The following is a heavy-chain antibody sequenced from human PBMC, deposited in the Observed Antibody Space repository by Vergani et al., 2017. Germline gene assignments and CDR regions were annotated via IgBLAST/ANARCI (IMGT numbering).Heavy chain of an antibody. V-gene: IGHV7-4-1*02. CDR2: INTNTGNP. J-gene: IGHJ5*02. Sequence: QVQLVQSGSELKKPGASVKVSCKASGYTLSRYSIYWVRQAPGQGLEWMGWINTNTGNPTYAQGFTGRFVFSLDTSVSTAYLQISSLKAEDTAVYYCARDLGVRGVIIGNHWGQGTLVTVSS. CDR3: ARDLGVRGVIIGNH. D-gene: IGHD3-10*01. CDR1: GYTLSRYS.